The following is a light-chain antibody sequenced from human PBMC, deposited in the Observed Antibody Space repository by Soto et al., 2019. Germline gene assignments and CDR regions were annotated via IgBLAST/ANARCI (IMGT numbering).Light chain of an antibody. CDR2: TND. CDR1: SSNIGSNY. J-gene: IGLJ3*02. Sequence: QSVLTQPPSASGTPGQRVTISCSGSSSNIGSNYVCWYQHFPGTAPKLLIYTNDQRPSGVPDRFSGSKFGTSASLAISGLRSEDEANYYCATWDDSLSAAWVFGGGTKLTVL. V-gene: IGLV1-47*01. CDR3: ATWDDSLSAAWV.